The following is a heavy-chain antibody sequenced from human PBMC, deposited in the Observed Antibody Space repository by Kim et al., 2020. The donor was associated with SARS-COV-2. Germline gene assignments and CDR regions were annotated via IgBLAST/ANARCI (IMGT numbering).Heavy chain of an antibody. Sequence: YELESVKGLFTIARDNAKNTLYLKMNSLRAEITAVYYCARDFTTSSFFDYGGQGTLVTVSS. V-gene: IGHV3-7*01. J-gene: IGHJ4*02. CDR3: ARDFTTSSFFDY. D-gene: IGHD2-2*01.